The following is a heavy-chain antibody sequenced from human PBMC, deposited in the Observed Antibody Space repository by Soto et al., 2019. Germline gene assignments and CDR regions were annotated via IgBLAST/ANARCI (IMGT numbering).Heavy chain of an antibody. CDR3: ASGRYCRVARCYHYFAY. CDR2: IRGNNGDT. CDR1: GFTFSFCA. D-gene: IGHD1-26*01. J-gene: IGHJ4*02. V-gene: IGHV3-23*01. Sequence: PGGSLRLSFAASGFTFSFCAMSWVRQAPGTGLEWVSSIRGNNGDTYYADSVKGRFTISRDNSKNTLYLQLTSLRAEETAVYYYASGRYCRVARCYHYFAYWGQAPLVTVSS.